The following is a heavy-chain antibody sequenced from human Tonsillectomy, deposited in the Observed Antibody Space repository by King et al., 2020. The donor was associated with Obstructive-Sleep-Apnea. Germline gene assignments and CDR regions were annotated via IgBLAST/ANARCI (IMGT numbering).Heavy chain of an antibody. CDR2: IIPIFGTA. D-gene: IGHD3-22*01. CDR3: ARAKDYYDSSGYMMGLDY. V-gene: IGHV1-69*01. J-gene: IGHJ4*02. CDR1: GGTFSSYA. Sequence: VQLVESGAEVKKPGSSVKVSGKASGGTFSSYAISWVRQAPGQGLEWMGGIIPIFGTANYAQKFQGRVTITADESTSTAYMELCSLRSEDTAVYYCARAKDYYDSSGYMMGLDYWGQGTLVTVSS.